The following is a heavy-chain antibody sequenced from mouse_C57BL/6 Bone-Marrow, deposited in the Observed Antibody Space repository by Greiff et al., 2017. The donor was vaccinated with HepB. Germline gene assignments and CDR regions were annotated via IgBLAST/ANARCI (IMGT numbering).Heavy chain of an antibody. CDR1: GYSITSDY. J-gene: IGHJ1*03. CDR2: ISYSGST. Sequence: VQLQQSGPGLAKPSQTLSLTCSVTGYSITSDYWNWIRKFPGNKLEYMGYISYSGSTYYNPSLKSRISITRDTSKNQYYLQLNSVTTEDTAIYYCARFPTTRESYWYFDVWGTGTTVTVSS. V-gene: IGHV3-8*01. D-gene: IGHD2-10*01. CDR3: ARFPTTRESYWYFDV.